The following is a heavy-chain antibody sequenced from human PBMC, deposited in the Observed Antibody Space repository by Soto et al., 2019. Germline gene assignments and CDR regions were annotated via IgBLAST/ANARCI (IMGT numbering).Heavy chain of an antibody. CDR2: ISYSGGT. J-gene: IGHJ5*02. D-gene: IGHD3-10*01. Sequence: SETLSLTCTVSGASISSYYWSWIRQSPGKGLECIGYISYSGGTNYNPSLRGRFTISVDTSKNQFSLKLSSVTAADTAVYYCARYGSGSSVWFDPWGQGTRVTVS. CDR1: GASISSYY. CDR3: ARYGSGSSVWFDP. V-gene: IGHV4-59*01.